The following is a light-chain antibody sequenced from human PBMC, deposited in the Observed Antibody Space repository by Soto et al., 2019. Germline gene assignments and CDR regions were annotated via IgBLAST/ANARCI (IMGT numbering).Light chain of an antibody. CDR2: WAS. CDR3: QQYYSTPQT. Sequence: DIVMTQSPDSLAVSLGERATINCKSSQSVLYSSNNKNYLAWYQQKPRQPPKLLIYWASTRESGVPDRFSGSGSGSDFILTISRLQAEDVAVYYCQQYYSTPQTFGQGTKVEIK. V-gene: IGKV4-1*01. J-gene: IGKJ1*01. CDR1: QSVLYSSNNKNY.